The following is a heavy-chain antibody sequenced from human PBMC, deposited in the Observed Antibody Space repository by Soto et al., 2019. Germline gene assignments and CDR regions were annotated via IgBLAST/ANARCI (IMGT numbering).Heavy chain of an antibody. Sequence: PGGSLRLSCAASGFTFSSYSMNWVRQAPGKGLEWVSSISSSSSYIYYADSVEGRFTISRDNAKNSLYLQMNSLRAEDTAVYYCARDSSGWYYYYGMDVWGQGTTVTVSS. CDR3: ARDSSGWYYYYGMDV. CDR2: ISSSSSYI. D-gene: IGHD6-19*01. J-gene: IGHJ6*02. V-gene: IGHV3-21*01. CDR1: GFTFSSYS.